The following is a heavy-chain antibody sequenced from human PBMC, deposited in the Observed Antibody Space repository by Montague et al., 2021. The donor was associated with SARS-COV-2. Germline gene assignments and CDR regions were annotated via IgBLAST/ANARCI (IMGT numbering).Heavy chain of an antibody. J-gene: IGHJ1*01. CDR3: ASLNYYDSSGYYSGGTPDEYFQH. V-gene: IGHV3-48*03. D-gene: IGHD3-22*01. Sequence: SLRLSCAASGFTFSSYEMNWVRQAPGKGLEWVSYISSSGSIIYYADSVKGRFTISRDNAKNSLYLQMNSLRAEDTAVYYCASLNYYDSSGYYSGGTPDEYFQHWGQGTLVTVSS. CDR1: GFTFSSYE. CDR2: ISSSGSII.